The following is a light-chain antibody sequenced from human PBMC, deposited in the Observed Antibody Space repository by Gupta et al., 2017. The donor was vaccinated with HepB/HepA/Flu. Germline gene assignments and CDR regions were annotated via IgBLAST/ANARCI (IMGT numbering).Light chain of an antibody. J-gene: IGKJ2*04. V-gene: IGKV3-11*01. CDR3: QQRSNWSCS. CDR1: QSVSSY. Sequence: EIVLTQSPATLSLSPGERATLSCRASQSVSSYLAWYQQKPGQAPRLLIYEASNRATGIPARFSGSGSGTDFTLTISSLEPEDFAVYYCQQRSNWSCSFGQGTKLEIK. CDR2: EAS.